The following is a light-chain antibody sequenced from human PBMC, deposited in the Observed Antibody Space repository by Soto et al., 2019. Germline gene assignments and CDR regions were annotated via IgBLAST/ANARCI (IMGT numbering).Light chain of an antibody. CDR2: ATS. J-gene: IGKJ2*01. V-gene: IGKV3-20*01. CDR3: QQYDTSPPMYT. CDR1: QSVDSTY. Sequence: EIVLTQSPGTLSLSPGERATLPCRASQSVDSTYLAWYQQKPDQSPRLLIYATSTRAAGIPDRFSGSGSGTDFTLTISRLEPDDVAVYYCQQYDTSPPMYTFGQGTTGDIK.